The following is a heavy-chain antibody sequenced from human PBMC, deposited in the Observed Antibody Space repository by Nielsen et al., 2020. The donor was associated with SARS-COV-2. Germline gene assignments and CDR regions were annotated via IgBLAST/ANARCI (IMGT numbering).Heavy chain of an antibody. CDR3: AREVYVSYDCSGYSYGMYV. D-gene: IGHD3-22*01. CDR1: GYTFTGYY. J-gene: IGHJ6*02. Sequence: ASVKVSCKASGYTFTGYYMHWVRQAPGQGLEWMGWINTNSAGTHYAQKFQGRVTMTRDTSISTVYMELSRLRSDDTAVYFCAREVYVSYDCSGYSYGMYVWGQETTVTVSS. CDR2: INTNSAGT. V-gene: IGHV1-2*02.